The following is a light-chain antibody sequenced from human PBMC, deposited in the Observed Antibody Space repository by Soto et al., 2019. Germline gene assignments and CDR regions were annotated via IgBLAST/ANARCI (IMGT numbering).Light chain of an antibody. CDR2: EVS. Sequence: QSALTQPPSASGSPGQSVTISCTGTSSDVGGYNYVSWYQQHPGKAPKLMIYEVSKRPSGVPDRFSGSKSGNTASLTVSGLQSEDEADYYCSSYAGSNPHAVFGGGTKLTVL. CDR1: SSDVGGYNY. J-gene: IGLJ2*01. CDR3: SSYAGSNPHAV. V-gene: IGLV2-8*01.